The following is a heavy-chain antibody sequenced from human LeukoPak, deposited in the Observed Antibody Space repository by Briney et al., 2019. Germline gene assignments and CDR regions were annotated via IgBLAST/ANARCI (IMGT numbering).Heavy chain of an antibody. CDR3: AKSSPSDSSSWYPSWH. V-gene: IGHV3-23*01. Sequence: GGSLRLSCAASGFTFSSYAMSWVRQAPGEGLEWVSAISGSGGSTYYAGSVKGRFTTSRDNSKSTLYLQMNSLRAEDTAVYYCAKSSPSDSSSWYPSWHWGQGTLVTVSS. J-gene: IGHJ1*01. D-gene: IGHD6-13*01. CDR2: ISGSGGST. CDR1: GFTFSSYA.